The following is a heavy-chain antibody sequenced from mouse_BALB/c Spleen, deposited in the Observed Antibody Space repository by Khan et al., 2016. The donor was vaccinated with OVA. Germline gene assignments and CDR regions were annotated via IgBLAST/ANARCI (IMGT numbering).Heavy chain of an antibody. CDR3: ARSWAMDY. V-gene: IGHV5-15*02. J-gene: IGHJ4*01. Sequence: EVELVESGGGLVQPGGSRKLSCAASGFIFSDYGMAWVRQAPGKGPEWVAFISNLVYSIYYADTVTGRFTISRENAKNTLYLEMSSLRSEDTAMYYCARSWAMDYWGQGTSVTVSS. CDR2: ISNLVYSI. CDR1: GFIFSDYG.